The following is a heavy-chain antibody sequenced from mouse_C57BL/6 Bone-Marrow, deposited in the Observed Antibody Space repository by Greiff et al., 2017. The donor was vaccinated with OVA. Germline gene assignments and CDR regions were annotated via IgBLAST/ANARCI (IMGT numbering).Heavy chain of an antibody. V-gene: IGHV1-82*01. CDR2: IYPGDGDT. D-gene: IGHD2-2*01. Sequence: QVQLKQSGPELVKPGASVKLSCKASGYAFSSSWMNWVKQRPGKGLEWIGRIYPGDGDTNYNGKFKGKATLTADKSSITAYMQLSSLTSEDSAVCFCASAMVTSDYWGQGTTLTVSA. CDR1: GYAFSSSW. CDR3: ASAMVTSDY. J-gene: IGHJ2*01.